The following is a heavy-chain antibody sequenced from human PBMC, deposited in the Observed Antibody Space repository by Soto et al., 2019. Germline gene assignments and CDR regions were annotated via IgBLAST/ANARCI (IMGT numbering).Heavy chain of an antibody. Sequence: SETLTLTCAVYGGSFSGYYWSWIRQPPGKGLEWIGEINHSGSTNYNPSLKSRVTISVDTSKNQYSLKLSSVTAADTAVYYCSRIGGSYYDFWSGYYRYYYGMDVWGQGTTVTVSS. J-gene: IGHJ6*02. D-gene: IGHD3-3*01. V-gene: IGHV4-34*01. CDR2: INHSGST. CDR1: GGSFSGYY. CDR3: SRIGGSYYDFWSGYYRYYYGMDV.